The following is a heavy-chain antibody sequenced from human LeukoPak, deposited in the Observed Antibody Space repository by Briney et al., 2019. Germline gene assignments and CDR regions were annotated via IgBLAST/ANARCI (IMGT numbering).Heavy chain of an antibody. D-gene: IGHD3-16*01. CDR1: GGSISGHC. CDR2: IHYSGRS. V-gene: IGHV4-59*11. CDR3: ARFGVDYDMDV. J-gene: IGHJ6*02. Sequence: SETLSLTCTVSGGSISGHCWTWIRQPPGKGLEWIGQIHYSGRSDYNPSLKSRVTISVDTSKNQLSLKGTSVTGADTAVYYCARFGVDYDMDVWGQGTTVTVSS.